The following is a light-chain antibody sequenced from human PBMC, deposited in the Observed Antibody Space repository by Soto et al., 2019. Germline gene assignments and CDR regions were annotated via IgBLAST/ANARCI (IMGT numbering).Light chain of an antibody. CDR2: AAS. Sequence: EIQMTQSPSSLSVSTGDRVTITCRASQSISTFLNWVQHKPGKAPEILIYAASTLQYGVPSRFSGSGSGTAFTLTISSLXXXXXXXXYCQQTYNTPWTLGQGTK. CDR1: QSISTF. CDR3: QQTYNTPWT. J-gene: IGKJ1*01. V-gene: IGKV1-39*01.